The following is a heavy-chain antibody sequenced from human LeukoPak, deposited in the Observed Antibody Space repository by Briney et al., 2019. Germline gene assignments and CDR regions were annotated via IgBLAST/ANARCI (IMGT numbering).Heavy chain of an antibody. CDR2: IYTSGST. V-gene: IGHV4-61*02. D-gene: IGHD5-18*01. Sequence: PSQTLSLTCTVSGDSISSGNYYWTWIRQPAGKGLEWIGRIYTSGSTNYNPSLKSRVTISLDTSKNQFSLKLSSVTAADTAVYYCATLGYSYGTDYWGQGTLVTVSS. J-gene: IGHJ4*02. CDR3: ATLGYSYGTDY. CDR1: GDSISSGNYY.